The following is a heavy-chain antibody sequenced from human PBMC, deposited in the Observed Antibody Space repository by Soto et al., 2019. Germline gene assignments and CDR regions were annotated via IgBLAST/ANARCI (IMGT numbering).Heavy chain of an antibody. D-gene: IGHD1-7*01. CDR3: ARRTGTAPRFDY. CDR1: GFTFSDFE. Sequence: QVQLVESGGGVVQHGRSLRLSCSASGFTFSDFEMYWVRQAPGKGLDWVSFISYDGSNQYYAGSVKGRFTVSRDNSKNTLFLLMNSLRPEDTAVYFCARRTGTAPRFDYWGQGTLVNVSS. CDR2: ISYDGSNQ. V-gene: IGHV3-30-3*01. J-gene: IGHJ4*02.